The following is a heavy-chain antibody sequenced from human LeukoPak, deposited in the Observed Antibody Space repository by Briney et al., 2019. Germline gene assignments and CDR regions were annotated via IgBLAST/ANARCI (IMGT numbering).Heavy chain of an antibody. CDR2: IKQDGSEK. J-gene: IGHJ4*02. Sequence: PGGSLRLSCAASGFTFSSYWMSWVRQAPGKGLEWVANIKQDGSEKYYVDSVKGRFTISRDNAKNSLYLQMNSLRAEDTAVYYCAKARGYCSSTSCSRGGCFDYWGQGTLVTVSS. V-gene: IGHV3-7*01. D-gene: IGHD2-2*01. CDR1: GFTFSSYW. CDR3: AKARGYCSSTSCSRGGCFDY.